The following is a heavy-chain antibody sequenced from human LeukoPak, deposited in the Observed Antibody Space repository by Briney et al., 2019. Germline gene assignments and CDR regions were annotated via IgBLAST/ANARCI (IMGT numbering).Heavy chain of an antibody. CDR1: GITLSNYG. Sequence: GGSLRLSCAVSGITLSNYGMSWVRQAPGKGLEWVSAISGSGGSTYYADPVKGRFTLSRDNSKNTLYLQMNSLRAEDTAVYYCAKGYSGYDYYYYYYMDVWGKGTTVTVSS. CDR3: AKGYSGYDYYYYYYMDV. J-gene: IGHJ6*03. CDR2: ISGSGGST. D-gene: IGHD5-12*01. V-gene: IGHV3-23*01.